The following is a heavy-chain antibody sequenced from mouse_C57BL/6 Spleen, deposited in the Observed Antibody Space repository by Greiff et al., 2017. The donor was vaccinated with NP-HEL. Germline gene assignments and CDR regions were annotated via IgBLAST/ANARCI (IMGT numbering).Heavy chain of an antibody. CDR1: GYTFTDYE. CDR2: IDPETGGT. J-gene: IGHJ3*01. CDR3: TRYGLRRGFAY. Sequence: QVQLQQSGAELVRPGASVTLSCKASGYTFTDYEMHWVKQTPVHGLEWIGAIDPETGGTAYNQKFKGKAILTADKSSSTAYMELRSLTSEDSAVYYCTRYGLRRGFAYWGQGTLVTVSA. V-gene: IGHV1-15*01. D-gene: IGHD2-4*01.